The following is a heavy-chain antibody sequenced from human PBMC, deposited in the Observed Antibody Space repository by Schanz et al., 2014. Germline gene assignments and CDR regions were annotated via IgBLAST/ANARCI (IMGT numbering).Heavy chain of an antibody. Sequence: QVFLAESGGGVVQPGRSLRLSCAASGFTFSQYGMHWVRQAPGKGLELVSVISYDGTNEYYAESVKGRFTISRDNAKNTFYHHMISLRNEDAAVYFCAKDRGDGYSNGIFQYWGLGTLVTVSS. CDR1: GFTFSQYG. CDR2: ISYDGTNE. D-gene: IGHD5-18*01. J-gene: IGHJ4*02. V-gene: IGHV3-30*18. CDR3: AKDRGDGYSNGIFQY.